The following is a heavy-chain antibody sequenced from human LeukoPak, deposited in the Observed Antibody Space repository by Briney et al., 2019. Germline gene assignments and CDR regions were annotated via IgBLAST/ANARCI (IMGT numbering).Heavy chain of an antibody. D-gene: IGHD4-17*01. Sequence: SETLSLTCTVSGGSISNSTYYWGWIRQPPGKGLEWIASIYYTGSTNYNPSLKSRVTISVDTSKNQFSLKLSSVTAADTAVYYCARSRKYGAVTTYSWFGPWGQGTLVIVSS. CDR1: GGSISNSTYY. CDR2: IYYTGST. V-gene: IGHV4-39*01. CDR3: ARSRKYGAVTTYSWFGP. J-gene: IGHJ5*02.